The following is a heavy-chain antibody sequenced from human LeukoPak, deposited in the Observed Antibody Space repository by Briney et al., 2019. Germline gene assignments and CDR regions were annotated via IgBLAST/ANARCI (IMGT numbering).Heavy chain of an antibody. J-gene: IGHJ4*02. CDR2: IYYSGST. Sequence: SETLSLTCTVSGDSMSSSHYCWGWIRQPPGKGLELIGSIYYSGSTYYNPSLKSRVTMSVDTSKKQFSLKLSSVTAADTAVYYCARLWAAAAGTVGYFDYWGQGTLVTVSS. CDR3: ARLWAAAAGTVGYFDY. D-gene: IGHD6-13*01. V-gene: IGHV4-39*01. CDR1: GDSMSSSHYC.